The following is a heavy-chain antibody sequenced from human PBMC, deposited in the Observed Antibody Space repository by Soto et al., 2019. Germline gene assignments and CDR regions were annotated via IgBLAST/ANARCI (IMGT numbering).Heavy chain of an antibody. J-gene: IGHJ4*02. CDR2: IKQDGSEK. V-gene: IGHV3-7*03. CDR3: ARDRKAVGYFDY. D-gene: IGHD2-15*01. CDR1: GFPFSSYW. Sequence: PGGSLRLSCAASGFPFSSYWMSLVRQSPGKGLEWVANIKQDGSEKYYVDSVKGRFTISRDNAKNSLYLQMNSLRAEDTAVYYCARDRKAVGYFDYRGQGPRVTVS.